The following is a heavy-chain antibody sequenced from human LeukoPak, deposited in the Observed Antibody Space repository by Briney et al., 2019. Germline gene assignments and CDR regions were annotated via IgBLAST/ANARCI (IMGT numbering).Heavy chain of an antibody. CDR1: GFTFSSYG. Sequence: GALRLSCAASGFTFSSYGMHWVRQAPGKGLEWVAFIRYDGSNKYYADSVKGRFTISRDNSKNTLYLQMNSLRAEYTAVYYCAKDSRTYYFGSGSFSLRKRPLGYFDYWGQGILVTVSS. CDR3: AKDSRTYYFGSGSFSLRKRPLGYFDY. D-gene: IGHD3-10*01. J-gene: IGHJ4*02. CDR2: IRYDGSNK. V-gene: IGHV3-30*02.